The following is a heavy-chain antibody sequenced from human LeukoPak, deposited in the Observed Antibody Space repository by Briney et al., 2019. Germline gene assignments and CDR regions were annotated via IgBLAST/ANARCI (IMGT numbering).Heavy chain of an antibody. Sequence: GESLRLSCAADGFTFSSYSMNWVRQAPGKGIEWVSYISSSSSTIYYADSVKGRFTIARDNAKNSLYLQMNSLRDEDTAVYYCAREGMVRGVIIWDAFDIWGQGTMVTVSS. CDR3: AREGMVRGVIIWDAFDI. V-gene: IGHV3-48*02. CDR2: ISSSSSTI. D-gene: IGHD3-10*01. J-gene: IGHJ3*02. CDR1: GFTFSSYS.